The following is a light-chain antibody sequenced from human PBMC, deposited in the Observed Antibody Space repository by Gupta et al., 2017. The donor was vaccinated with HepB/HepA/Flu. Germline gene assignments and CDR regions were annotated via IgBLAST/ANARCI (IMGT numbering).Light chain of an antibody. Sequence: QIVLTQPPSSSGTLGQRVTISCSGSKSNIGTYSVNWYQQFPGTAPKVLIYSNNKRPSGVPDRFSASKSGASASLAISGLHSEDESHYFCATWDDSLHAPVFGGGTRLTVL. J-gene: IGLJ2*01. V-gene: IGLV1-44*01. CDR3: ATWDDSLHAPV. CDR1: KSNIGTYS. CDR2: SNN.